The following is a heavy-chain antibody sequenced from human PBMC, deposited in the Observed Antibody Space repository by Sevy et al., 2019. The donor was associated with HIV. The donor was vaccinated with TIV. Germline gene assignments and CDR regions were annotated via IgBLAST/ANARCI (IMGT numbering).Heavy chain of an antibody. V-gene: IGHV3-23*01. J-gene: IGHJ6*02. Sequence: GGSLRLSCAASGFTFDSYAMSWVRQAPGKGLQWVSVISGSGGSTYYADSVKGRFTIFRDNSKNTMYLQMNSLRAEDTAVYYCARRPDFGVVIPTGVMDVWGQGTTVTVSS. CDR2: ISGSGGST. CDR3: ARRPDFGVVIPTGVMDV. CDR1: GFTFDSYA. D-gene: IGHD3-3*01.